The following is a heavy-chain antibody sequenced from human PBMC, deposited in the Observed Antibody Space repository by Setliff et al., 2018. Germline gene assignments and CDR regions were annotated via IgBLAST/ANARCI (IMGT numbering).Heavy chain of an antibody. Sequence: SVKVSCKASGGTFTNYAINWVRQAPGQVLEWMGGIDPIFGTADYTQNFQGRVTITTDESTSTAYMELSSLRSEDTAIYYCATERGLVVSATDYYYYMDVWGKGTTVTVSS. D-gene: IGHD2-15*01. CDR3: ATERGLVVSATDYYYYMDV. V-gene: IGHV1-69*05. CDR2: IDPIFGTA. CDR1: GGTFTNYA. J-gene: IGHJ6*03.